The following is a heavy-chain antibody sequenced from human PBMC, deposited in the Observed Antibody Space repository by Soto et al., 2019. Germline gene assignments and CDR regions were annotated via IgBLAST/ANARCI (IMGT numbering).Heavy chain of an antibody. CDR2: IYYSGST. CDR3: AREDYDILTGSDRAFDI. D-gene: IGHD3-9*01. V-gene: IGHV4-59*01. CDR1: GGSISSYY. Sequence: ASETLSLTCTVSGGSISSYYWSWIRQPPGKGLEWIGYIYYSGSTNYNPSLKSRVTISVDTSKNQFSLKLSSVTAADTAVYYCAREDYDILTGSDRAFDIWGQGTMVTVSS. J-gene: IGHJ3*02.